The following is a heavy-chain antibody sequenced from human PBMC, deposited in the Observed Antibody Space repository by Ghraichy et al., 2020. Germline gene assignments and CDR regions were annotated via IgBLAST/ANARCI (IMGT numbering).Heavy chain of an antibody. J-gene: IGHJ4*02. V-gene: IGHV2-5*02. CDR3: AHSPSIAAHPAGNFDY. Sequence: SGPTLVKPTQTLTLTCTFSGFSLSTSGVGVGWIRQPPGKALEWLALIYWDDDKRYSPSLKSRLTITKDTSKNQVVLTMTNMDPVDTATYYCAHSPSIAAHPAGNFDYWGQGTLVTVSS. CDR2: IYWDDDK. D-gene: IGHD6-6*01. CDR1: GFSLSTSGVG.